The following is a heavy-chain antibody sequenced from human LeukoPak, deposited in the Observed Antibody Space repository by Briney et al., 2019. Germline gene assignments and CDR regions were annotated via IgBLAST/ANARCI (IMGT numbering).Heavy chain of an antibody. CDR2: IIPIFGTA. CDR3: ASMVRGLVDY. Sequence: GSSVKLCCKASGGAFSSCAFSWVRQAPGQGLEWMGGIIPIFGTANYAQKFQGRVTITADESTSTAYMELSSLRSEDTAVYYCASMVRGLVDYWGQGTLVTVSS. CDR1: GGAFSSCA. D-gene: IGHD3-10*01. V-gene: IGHV1-69*01. J-gene: IGHJ4*02.